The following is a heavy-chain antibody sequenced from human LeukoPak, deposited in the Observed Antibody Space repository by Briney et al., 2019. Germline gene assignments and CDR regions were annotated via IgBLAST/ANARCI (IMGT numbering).Heavy chain of an antibody. Sequence: TGGSLRLSCAASGFTFSSYAMSWVRQAPGKGLEWVSAISGSGGSTYYADSVKGRFTISRDNSKNTLYLQMNSLRAEDTAVYYCAKDSCSSTSCPPELNAFDIWGQGTMVTVSS. V-gene: IGHV3-23*01. CDR1: GFTFSSYA. J-gene: IGHJ3*02. CDR2: ISGSGGST. D-gene: IGHD2-2*01. CDR3: AKDSCSSTSCPPELNAFDI.